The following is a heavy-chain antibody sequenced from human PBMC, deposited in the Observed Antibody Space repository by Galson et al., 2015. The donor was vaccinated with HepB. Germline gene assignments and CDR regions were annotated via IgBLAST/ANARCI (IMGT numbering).Heavy chain of an antibody. CDR3: AHRRDWNDGYFDS. D-gene: IGHD1-1*01. CDR1: GFPLSTSGVG. V-gene: IGHV2-5*01. CDR2: IYWNDNE. Sequence: PALVKPTQTLTLTCTFSGFPLSTSGVGVGWIRQPPGKAPEWLALIYWNDNELYSPSPKSRLAITKVTSKNQVVLSMTNMDPVDTATYYCAHRRDWNDGYFDSWGQGTLVTVSS. J-gene: IGHJ4*02.